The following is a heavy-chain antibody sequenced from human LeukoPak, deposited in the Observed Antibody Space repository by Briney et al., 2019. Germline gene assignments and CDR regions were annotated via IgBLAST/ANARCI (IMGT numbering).Heavy chain of an antibody. CDR1: GGSFSGYY. J-gene: IGHJ4*02. CDR2: INHSGST. CDR3: AGRKTGCCSSTSCYSFDY. Sequence: SETLSLTCAVYGGSFSGYYWSWIRQPPGKGLEWIGEINHSGSTNYNPSLKSRVTISVDTSKNQFSLKLSSVTAADTAVYYCAGRKTGCCSSTSCYSFDYWGQGTLVTVPS. V-gene: IGHV4-34*01. D-gene: IGHD2-2*01.